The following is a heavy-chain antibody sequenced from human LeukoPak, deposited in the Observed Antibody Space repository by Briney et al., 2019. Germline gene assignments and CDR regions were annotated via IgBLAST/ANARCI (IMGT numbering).Heavy chain of an antibody. V-gene: IGHV5-51*01. CDR3: AKLSATYHLDY. D-gene: IGHD1-14*01. CDR1: GFSFSTSW. Sequence: GESLKISCKCSGFSFSTSWIGWVRQMPGKGLEWMGIIYPGDSDTSYSPSIQGQVTISADKSINTAYLQWSSLRASDTAIYYCAKLSATYHLDYWGQGTLVTVSS. CDR2: IYPGDSDT. J-gene: IGHJ4*02.